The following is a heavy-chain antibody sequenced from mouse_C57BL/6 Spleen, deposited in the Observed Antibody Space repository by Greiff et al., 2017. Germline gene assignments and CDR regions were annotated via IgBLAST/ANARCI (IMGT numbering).Heavy chain of an antibody. CDR2: IDPSDSET. CDR3: ARYDGYYTECAMDY. V-gene: IGHV1-52*01. D-gene: IGHD2-3*01. Sequence: QVQLQQPGAELVRPGSSVKLSCKASGYTFTSYWMHWVKQRPIQGLEWIGNIDPSDSETHYNQKFKDKATLHVDKSSSTAYMQLSSLTSEDSAVFYYARYDGYYTECAMDYWGQGTSVTVSS. CDR1: GYTFTSYW. J-gene: IGHJ4*01.